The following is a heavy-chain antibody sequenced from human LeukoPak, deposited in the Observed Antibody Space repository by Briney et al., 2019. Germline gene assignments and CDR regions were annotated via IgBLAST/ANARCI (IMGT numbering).Heavy chain of an antibody. Sequence: GGSLRLSRAASGFTFSGYWMSWVRQAPGKGLEWVANIKQDGSENYYVDSVKGRFTISRDNAKNSLYLQMNSLRAEDTAVYYCARDEMATSYPYYYYGMDVWGQGTTVTVSS. CDR1: GFTFSGYW. V-gene: IGHV3-7*01. CDR2: IKQDGSEN. CDR3: ARDEMATSYPYYYYGMDV. J-gene: IGHJ6*02. D-gene: IGHD5-24*01.